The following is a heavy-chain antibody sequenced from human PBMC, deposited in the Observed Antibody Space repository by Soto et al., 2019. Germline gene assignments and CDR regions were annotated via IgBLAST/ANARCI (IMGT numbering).Heavy chain of an antibody. CDR3: GREWKVVSLDP. CDR2: INREGTVT. D-gene: IGHD1-1*01. J-gene: IGHJ5*02. CDR1: GFTFSSYW. V-gene: IGHV3-74*01. Sequence: EVQLVESGGGLVQPGGSLRLSCAASGFTFSSYWMHWVRQAPGKGLVWVSRINREGTVTTYADSVRGRFTISRNNAKNTLYLQMKSLRGEDTAIYYWGREWKVVSLDPWGQGTLFTGAS.